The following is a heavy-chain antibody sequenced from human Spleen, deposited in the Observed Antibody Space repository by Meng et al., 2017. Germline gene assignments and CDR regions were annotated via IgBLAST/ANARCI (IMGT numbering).Heavy chain of an antibody. CDR1: GYSISSDYY. Sequence: SETLSLTCTVSGYSISSDYYWGWIRQPPGKGLEWIGSIYNSGNTYYNPSLKSRVSISVDTSKNQFSLKLSSVTAADTAVYYCAGLFYYFDYWDQGTLVTVSS. V-gene: IGHV4-38-2*02. J-gene: IGHJ4*02. CDR3: AGLFYYFDY. D-gene: IGHD3-9*01. CDR2: IYNSGNT.